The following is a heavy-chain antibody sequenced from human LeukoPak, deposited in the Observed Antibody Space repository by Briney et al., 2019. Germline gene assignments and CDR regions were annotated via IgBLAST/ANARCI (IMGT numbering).Heavy chain of an antibody. CDR3: AKEGSSGWFMWGSLDY. J-gene: IGHJ4*02. D-gene: IGHD6-19*01. CDR2: ISYDGSNK. Sequence: GSLRLSCAASGFTFSSYGMHWVRQAPGKGLEWVAVISYDGSNKYYADSVKGRFTISRDNSKNTLYLQMNSLRAEDTAVYYCAKEGSSGWFMWGSLDYWGQGTLVTVSS. CDR1: GFTFSSYG. V-gene: IGHV3-30*18.